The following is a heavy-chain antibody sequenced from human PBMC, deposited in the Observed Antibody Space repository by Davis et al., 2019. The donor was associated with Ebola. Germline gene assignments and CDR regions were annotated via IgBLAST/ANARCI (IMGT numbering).Heavy chain of an antibody. Sequence: SETLSLTCAVYGGSFSGYYWSWIRQSPGKGLEWIGEINDSVSTNYNPSLKSRVTISVDTSKNQFSLKGSSVTAADTAVYYCARRAYSIGWYFDYWGHGILVTVSS. V-gene: IGHV4-34*01. CDR1: GGSFSGYY. CDR2: INDSVST. J-gene: IGHJ4*01. D-gene: IGHD6-19*01. CDR3: ARRAYSIGWYFDY.